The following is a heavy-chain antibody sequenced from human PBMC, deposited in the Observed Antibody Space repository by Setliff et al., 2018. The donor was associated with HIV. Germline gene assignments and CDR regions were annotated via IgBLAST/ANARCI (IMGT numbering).Heavy chain of an antibody. CDR1: GFTFSNAW. CDR3: TTSSPPAMTTVTSLSFDY. J-gene: IGHJ4*02. D-gene: IGHD4-17*01. CDR2: IKGKTDGGTT. V-gene: IGHV3-15*01. Sequence: GGSLRLSCAASGFTFSNAWMSWVRQAPGKGLEWVGRIKGKTDGGTTDYAAPVKGRFTISRDDSKNTLYLQMNGLKTEDTAVYYCTTSSPPAMTTVTSLSFDYWGQGTLVTVSS.